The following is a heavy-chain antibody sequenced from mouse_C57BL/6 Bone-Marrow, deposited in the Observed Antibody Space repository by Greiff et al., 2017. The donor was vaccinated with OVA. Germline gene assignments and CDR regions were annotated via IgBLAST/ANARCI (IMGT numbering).Heavy chain of an antibody. V-gene: IGHV1-80*01. CDR2: IYPGDGDT. D-gene: IGHD1-1*01. Sequence: VKLQESGAELVKPGASVKISCKASGYAFSSYWMNWVKQRPGKGLEWIGQIYPGDGDTNYNGKFKGKATLTADKSSSTAYMQRSSLTSEDSAVYFCARPDYYGSSLLDYWGQGTTLTVSS. CDR1: GYAFSSYW. J-gene: IGHJ2*01. CDR3: ARPDYYGSSLLDY.